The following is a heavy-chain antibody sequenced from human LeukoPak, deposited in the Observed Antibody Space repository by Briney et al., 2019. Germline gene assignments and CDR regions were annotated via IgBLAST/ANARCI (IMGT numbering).Heavy chain of an antibody. CDR1: GFTFSSYA. V-gene: IGHV3-30*01. CDR2: ISYDGSNK. D-gene: IGHD2-15*01. J-gene: IGHJ4*02. Sequence: GRSLRLSCAASGFTFSSYAMHWVRQAPGKGLEWVAVISYDGSNKYYADSVKGRFTIFRDNSKNTLYLQMNSLRAEDTAVYYCARGATVVVVAAAVDYWGQGTLVTVSS. CDR3: ARGATVVVVAAAVDY.